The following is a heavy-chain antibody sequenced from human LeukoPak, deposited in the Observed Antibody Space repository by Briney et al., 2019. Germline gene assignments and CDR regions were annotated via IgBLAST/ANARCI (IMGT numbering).Heavy chain of an antibody. J-gene: IGHJ2*01. CDR1: GGSISSSGYY. CDR3: ARPNNYYDSTLGGFDL. D-gene: IGHD3-22*01. V-gene: IGHV4-39*01. Sequence: SETLSLTCTVSGGSISSSGYYWGWIRQPPGKGLEWIGSIYYSGSTYYNPSLKSRVTISVDTSKNQFSLKLSSVTAADTAVYYCARPNNYYDSTLGGFDLWGRGTLVTVSS. CDR2: IYYSGST.